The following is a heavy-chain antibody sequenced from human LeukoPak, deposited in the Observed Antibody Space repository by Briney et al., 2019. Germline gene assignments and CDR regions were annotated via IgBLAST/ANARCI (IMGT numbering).Heavy chain of an antibody. D-gene: IGHD3-16*02. CDR2: ISYDGSNK. Sequence: PGGSLRLSCAASGFTFSSYGMHWVRQAPGKGLEWVAVISYDGSNKYYADSVKGRFTIPRDNSKNTLYLQMNSLRAEDTAVYYCAKDADDYVWGSYLHWGQGTLVTVSS. V-gene: IGHV3-30*18. CDR1: GFTFSSYG. J-gene: IGHJ4*02. CDR3: AKDADDYVWGSYLH.